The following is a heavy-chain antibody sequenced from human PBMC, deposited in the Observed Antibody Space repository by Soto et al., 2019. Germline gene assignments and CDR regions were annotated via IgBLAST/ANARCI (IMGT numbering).Heavy chain of an antibody. CDR1: GFTFSRSW. V-gene: IGHV3-7*04. CDR2: IKPDGSDK. CDR3: ARLSSTVTCYY. J-gene: IGHJ4*02. D-gene: IGHD4-17*01. Sequence: EVQLVESGGGLVQPGGSLRLSCAASGFTFSRSWMSWVRQAPGKGLEWVANIKPDGSDKNYVDTVKGRVTISRDNAKNSLYLKLSSLRAEDTAVYYCARLSSTVTCYYWGQGSLVIVSS.